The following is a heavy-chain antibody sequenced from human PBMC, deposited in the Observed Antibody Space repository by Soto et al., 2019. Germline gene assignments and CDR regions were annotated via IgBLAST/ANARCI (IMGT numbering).Heavy chain of an antibody. Sequence: ASVKVSCKASGYTFTSYGISWVRQAPGQGLEWMGWISAYNGNTNYAQKLQGRVTMTTDTSTSTAYMELRSLRSDDTAVYYCAREGYTAMLKQKDYYYYYMDVCAKGTTVTVS. J-gene: IGHJ6*03. V-gene: IGHV1-18*01. CDR2: ISAYNGNT. D-gene: IGHD5-18*01. CDR3: AREGYTAMLKQKDYYYYYMDV. CDR1: GYTFTSYG.